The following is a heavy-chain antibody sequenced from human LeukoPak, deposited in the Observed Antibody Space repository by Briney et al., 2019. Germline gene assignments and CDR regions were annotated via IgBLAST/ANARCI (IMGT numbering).Heavy chain of an antibody. J-gene: IGHJ4*02. CDR2: IKSKTEGGTT. D-gene: IGHD5-18*01. CDR3: ATVGYSYVSDY. V-gene: IGHV3-15*01. CDR1: GFTFSNAW. Sequence: GGSRRLSCAASGFTFSNAWMSWVRQAPGKGLEWVGRIKSKTEGGTTDYAAPVKGRFTISRDDSKNTLYVEMNSLKTEDTAVYYCATVGYSYVSDYWGQGTLVTVSS.